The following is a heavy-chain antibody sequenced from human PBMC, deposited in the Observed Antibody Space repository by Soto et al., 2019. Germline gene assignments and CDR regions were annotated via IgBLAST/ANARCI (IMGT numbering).Heavy chain of an antibody. CDR3: AYGGSCDY. CDR2: ISSSGSTI. D-gene: IGHD1-26*01. J-gene: IGHJ4*02. V-gene: IGHV3-48*03. Sequence: EVQLVESGGGLVQPGGSLRLSCAASGFSFNTYEMNWVRQAPGKGLEWVSYISSSGSTIYYADSVKGRFTVSRDNGKNSLYLQMNNLRAEDTAVYYCAYGGSCDYWGQGTQVTVSS. CDR1: GFSFNTYE.